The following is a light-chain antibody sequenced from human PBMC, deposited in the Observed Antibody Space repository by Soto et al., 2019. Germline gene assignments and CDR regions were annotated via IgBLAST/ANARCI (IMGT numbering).Light chain of an antibody. CDR3: EQTYSTPVT. V-gene: IGKV1-39*01. CDR2: AAS. Sequence: DIHMAQSPASLSAAVRVIVTVTCRTSQNIYNYLNWYQQKPGKAPKLLIYAASSVQSGVPLRFSGTGSGTDFTLTISSLQPEDFATYYCEQTYSTPVTFGQGTRLEIK. CDR1: QNIYNY. J-gene: IGKJ5*01.